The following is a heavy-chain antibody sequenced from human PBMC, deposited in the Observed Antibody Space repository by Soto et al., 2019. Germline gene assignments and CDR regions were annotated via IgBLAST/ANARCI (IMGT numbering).Heavy chain of an antibody. J-gene: IGHJ4*02. CDR1: GGSISGYY. V-gene: IGHV4-59*01. Sequence: QVQLQESGPGLVKPSETLSLTCTVSGGSISGYYWSWIRQPPGKGLEWIGYIYNSGSTNYNPSLKSRVTVSLDTSKNQFSLKLSSVTAADTAVYYCARAWGGYGDFWGQGTLVTVSS. CDR3: ARAWGGYGDF. CDR2: IYNSGST. D-gene: IGHD5-12*01.